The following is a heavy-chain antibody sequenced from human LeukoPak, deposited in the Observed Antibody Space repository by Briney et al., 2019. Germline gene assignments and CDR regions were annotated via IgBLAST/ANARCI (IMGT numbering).Heavy chain of an antibody. CDR3: ARLSSHYGDYKVDP. J-gene: IGHJ5*02. CDR1: GYPFNNYD. Sequence: ASVKVSCKTSGYPFNNYDINWVRQATGQGLEWMGWMNPHSGKTGYAQNFQGRVTMTRDTSISTAYMELSSLRSEDTAVYYCARLSSHYGDYKVDPWGQGTLVTVSS. D-gene: IGHD4-17*01. V-gene: IGHV1-8*01. CDR2: MNPHSGKT.